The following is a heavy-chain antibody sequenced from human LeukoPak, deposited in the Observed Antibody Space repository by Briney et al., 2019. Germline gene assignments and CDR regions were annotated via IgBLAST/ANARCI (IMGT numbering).Heavy chain of an antibody. CDR1: GYTFTAYF. J-gene: IGHJ5*02. D-gene: IGHD3-3*01. V-gene: IGHV1-2*02. CDR2: INPNSGGT. CDR3: ARLILTIFGVVTPQGFDP. Sequence: ASVKVSCKASGYTFTAYFMHWVRQAPGQGLEWMGWINPNSGGTNYAQKFQGRVTMTRDTSISTAYMELSRLRSDDTAVYYCARLILTIFGVVTPQGFDPWGQGTLVTVSS.